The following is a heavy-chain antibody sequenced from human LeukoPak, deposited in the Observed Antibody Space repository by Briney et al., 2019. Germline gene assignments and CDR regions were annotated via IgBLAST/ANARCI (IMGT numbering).Heavy chain of an antibody. Sequence: PSETLSLTCAVYGGSFSGYYWSWIRQPPGEGLEWIGEINHSGSTNYNPSLKSRVTISVDTSENQFSLKLSSVTAADTAVYYCARREEEACLDYWGQGTLVTVSS. V-gene: IGHV4-34*01. J-gene: IGHJ4*02. CDR3: ARREEEACLDY. D-gene: IGHD1-26*01. CDR1: GGSFSGYY. CDR2: INHSGST.